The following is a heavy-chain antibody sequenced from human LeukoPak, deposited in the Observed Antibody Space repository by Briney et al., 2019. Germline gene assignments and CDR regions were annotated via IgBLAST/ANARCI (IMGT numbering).Heavy chain of an antibody. Sequence: GGSLRLSCAASGFSFSNYWFHWVRQAPGKGLVWVSRINRDGSITSYAESVKGRFTISRDNAKNTVYLQMNSLRAEDTAIYYCVRVMSSGRLAVDVWGKGTTVTVSS. CDR2: INRDGSIT. V-gene: IGHV3-74*01. D-gene: IGHD3-10*01. CDR3: VRVMSSGRLAVDV. CDR1: GFSFSNYW. J-gene: IGHJ6*04.